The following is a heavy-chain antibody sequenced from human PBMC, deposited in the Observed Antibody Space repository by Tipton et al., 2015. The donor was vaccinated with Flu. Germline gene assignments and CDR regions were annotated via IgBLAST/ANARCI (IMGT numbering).Heavy chain of an antibody. CDR3: ARDGWGGTYYQTGSAQFDY. CDR2: IYYSGST. J-gene: IGHJ4*02. CDR1: GGSVSSGGYH. D-gene: IGHD2-15*01. Sequence: LRLSCIVSGGSVSSGGYHWSWIRQQPGKGLEWMGHIYYSGSTDYNPSLKSRLYMSLDTSKNQFSLRLTSVTAADTAVYYCARDGWGGTYYQTGSAQFDYWGQGTLVTVSS. V-gene: IGHV4-31*03.